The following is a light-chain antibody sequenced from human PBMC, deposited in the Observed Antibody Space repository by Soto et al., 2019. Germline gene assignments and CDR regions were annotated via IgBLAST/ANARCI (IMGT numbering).Light chain of an antibody. Sequence: QSALTQPPSVSAAPGQKVTISCSGSSSNIGNNYVSWYQQLPGTAPKLLIYDNNNRPSGIPDRFSGSRSGTSATLVITGLQTGVVAVYFCAPWDSSLSAVVFGGGP. CDR1: SSNIGNNY. CDR3: APWDSSLSAVV. CDR2: DNN. V-gene: IGLV1-51*01. J-gene: IGLJ2*01.